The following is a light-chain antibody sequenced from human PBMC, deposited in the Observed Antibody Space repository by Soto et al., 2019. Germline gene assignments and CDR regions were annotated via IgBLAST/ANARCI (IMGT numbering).Light chain of an antibody. Sequence: VMTQSPAILSVSPGERATLSCRASQSVSTNVAWYQQIPGQTPRLLIYGASTRATGIPVRFSGSGSGTEFTLTISSLQSEDFAVYYCQQYGSSLFTFGPGTKVDFK. CDR3: QQYGSSLFT. V-gene: IGKV3-15*01. CDR2: GAS. J-gene: IGKJ3*01. CDR1: QSVSTN.